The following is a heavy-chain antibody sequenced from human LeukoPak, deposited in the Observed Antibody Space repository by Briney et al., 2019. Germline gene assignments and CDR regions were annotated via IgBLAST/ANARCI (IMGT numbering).Heavy chain of an antibody. CDR3: AKALYDSSGYDAFDI. J-gene: IGHJ3*02. V-gene: IGHV3-21*01. D-gene: IGHD3-22*01. Sequence: PGGSLRLSCAASGFTFSSYSMNWVRQAPGKGLEWVSSISSSSSYIYYADSVKGRFTISRDNAKNSLYLQMNSLRAEDTAVYYCAKALYDSSGYDAFDIWGQGTMVTVSS. CDR1: GFTFSSYS. CDR2: ISSSSSYI.